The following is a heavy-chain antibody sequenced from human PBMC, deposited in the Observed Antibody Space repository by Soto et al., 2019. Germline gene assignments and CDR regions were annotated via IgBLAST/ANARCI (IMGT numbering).Heavy chain of an antibody. J-gene: IGHJ4*02. CDR3: ARLDKFSSGWS. CDR1: GFTFSSYA. CDR2: ISYDGSIE. Sequence: QVQLVESGGGVVQPGRSLRLSCAASGFTFSSYAMHWVRQAPGKGLEWVATISYDGSIEYYADSVKGRFTVSRDNSENTLHLQMESLRPEDTALFYCARLDKFSSGWSWGLGTLVTVSS. D-gene: IGHD6-19*01. V-gene: IGHV3-30-3*01.